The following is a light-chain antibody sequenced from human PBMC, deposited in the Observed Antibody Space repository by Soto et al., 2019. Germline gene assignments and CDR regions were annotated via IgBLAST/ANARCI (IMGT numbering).Light chain of an antibody. CDR3: QHLYTLPFT. CDR1: HDISTF. V-gene: IGKV1-9*01. Sequence: DIQFTQSPSLLSASIGDRVTITCLSSHDISTFLAWYQQKPGKAPKLLIYEASTLQSGVPSRFSGSGSGTEFTLTISGLLPEDFAAYHCQHLYTLPFTFGQGTRLE. J-gene: IGKJ5*01. CDR2: EAS.